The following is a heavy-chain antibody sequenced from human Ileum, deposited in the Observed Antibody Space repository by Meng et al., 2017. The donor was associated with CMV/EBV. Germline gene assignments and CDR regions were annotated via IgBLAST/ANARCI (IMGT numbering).Heavy chain of an antibody. CDR2: FYTGGQT. CDR3: SSFDYAGHPDSFDI. V-gene: IGHV3-53*01. D-gene: IGHD3-9*01. CDR1: GLSVSANY. J-gene: IGHJ4*01. Sequence: ETLSLTCAASGLSVSANYMTWVRQAPGKGLEWVSVFYTGGQTYYADAVKGRFTISRDTSKNTVDLQMNSLRAEDTAVYYCSSFDYAGHPDSFDIWGQGTLVTVSS.